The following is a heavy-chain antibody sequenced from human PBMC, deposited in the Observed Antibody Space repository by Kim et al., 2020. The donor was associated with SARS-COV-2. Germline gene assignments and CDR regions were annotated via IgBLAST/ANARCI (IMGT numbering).Heavy chain of an antibody. CDR1: GFTVSSNY. CDR2: IYSGDKT. J-gene: IGHJ4*02. CDR3: ATNLAAAGVV. D-gene: IGHD6-13*01. V-gene: IGHV3-66*01. Sequence: GGSLRLSCAAFGFTVSSNYMSWLRQAPGKGLEWLSVIYSGDKTYYVESVKGRLTISRDNSKNTLYLQMSSLRVEDTAVYYCATNLAAAGVVWGQGTLVTV.